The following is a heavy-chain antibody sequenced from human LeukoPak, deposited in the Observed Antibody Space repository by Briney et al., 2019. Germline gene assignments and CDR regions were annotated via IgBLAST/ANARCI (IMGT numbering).Heavy chain of an antibody. CDR2: INPYTGDT. V-gene: IGHV1-2*02. Sequence: EASVKVSCKASGYTLTGYYIHWVRQAPGQGLEWMGWINPYTGDTNSAQKFQGRVTITADKSTSTAYMELSSLRSEDTAVYYCARDGIVVVPAAMSPNYYYYMDVWGKGTTVTVSS. CDR3: ARDGIVVVPAAMSPNYYYYMDV. D-gene: IGHD2-2*01. CDR1: GYTLTGYY. J-gene: IGHJ6*03.